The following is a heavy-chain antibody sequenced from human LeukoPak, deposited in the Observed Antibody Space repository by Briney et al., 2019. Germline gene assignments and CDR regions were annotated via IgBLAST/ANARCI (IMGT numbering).Heavy chain of an antibody. Sequence: PGGSLRLSCTASEFTFSNYIMSWVRQAPGKGLEWVSSISSSRSYIYYGDSMKGRFTISRDNAKNSLYLQMNSLRAEDTALYYCAKGGYYDLDAFDIWGQGTMVTVSS. CDR1: EFTFSNYI. CDR3: AKGGYYDLDAFDI. V-gene: IGHV3-21*04. D-gene: IGHD1-26*01. J-gene: IGHJ3*02. CDR2: ISSSRSYI.